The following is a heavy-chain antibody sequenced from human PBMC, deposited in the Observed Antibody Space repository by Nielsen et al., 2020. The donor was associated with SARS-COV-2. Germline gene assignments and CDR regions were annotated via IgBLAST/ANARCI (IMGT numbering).Heavy chain of an antibody. CDR1: GFTFSSYG. CDR3: ARDSGPYYFDY. V-gene: IGHV3-33*01. Sequence: GGSLRLSCAASGFTFSSYGMHWVRQAPGKGLEWVAVIWYDGSNKYYADSVKGRFTISRDNSKNTLYLQMNSLRAEDTAVYYCARDSGPYYFDYWGQGTLVTVSS. CDR2: IWYDGSNK. D-gene: IGHD3-10*01. J-gene: IGHJ4*02.